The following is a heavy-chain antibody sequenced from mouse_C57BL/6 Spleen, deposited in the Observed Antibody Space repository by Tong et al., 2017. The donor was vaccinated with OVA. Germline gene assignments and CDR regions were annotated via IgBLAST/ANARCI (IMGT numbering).Heavy chain of an antibody. CDR1: GFTFSSFG. V-gene: IGHV5-6*01. Sequence: EVQLQESGGGLVQPGGSRKLSCAASGFTFSSFGMHWVRQAPEKGLEWVATISSGGSYTYYPDSVKGRFTISRDNAKNTRYLQRSSLKSEDTAMYYCARREVRRAWFAYWGQGTLVTVSA. J-gene: IGHJ3*01. CDR3: ARREVRRAWFAY. CDR2: ISSGGSYT. D-gene: IGHD2-14*01.